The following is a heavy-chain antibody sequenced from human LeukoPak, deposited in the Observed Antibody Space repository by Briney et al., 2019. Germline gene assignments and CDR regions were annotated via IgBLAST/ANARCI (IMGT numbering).Heavy chain of an antibody. V-gene: IGHV1-18*01. D-gene: IGHD2-15*01. CDR3: ARGGYCSGGSCFGYFDY. CDR2: ISAYNGNT. Sequence: VASVKVSCKASGYTFTSYGISWVRQAPGQGLEWMGWISAYNGNTNYAQKLQGRVTMTSDTSTSTAYMELRSLRSDDTAVYYCARGGYCSGGSCFGYFDYWGQGTLVTVSS. J-gene: IGHJ4*02. CDR1: GYTFTSYG.